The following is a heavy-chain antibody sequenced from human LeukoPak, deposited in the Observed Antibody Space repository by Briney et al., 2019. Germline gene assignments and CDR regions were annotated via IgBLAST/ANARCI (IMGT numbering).Heavy chain of an antibody. V-gene: IGHV1-2*02. CDR3: AREGFWARADWFDP. CDR1: GYTFTSFG. CDR2: INPNSGGT. D-gene: IGHD2-15*01. J-gene: IGHJ5*02. Sequence: GASVKVSCKASGYTFTSFGISWVRQAPGQGLEWMGWINPNSGGTNYAQKFGGRVTMTRDTTISTAYMELSRLRSDDTAVYYCAREGFWARADWFDPWGQGTLVTVSS.